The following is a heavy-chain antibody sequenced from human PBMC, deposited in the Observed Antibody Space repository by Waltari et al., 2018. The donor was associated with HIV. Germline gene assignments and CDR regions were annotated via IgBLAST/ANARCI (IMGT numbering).Heavy chain of an antibody. CDR1: GYTFINFD. CDR3: ARNSSGKGNRYFYYGLDV. Sequence: QVYLVQSGPEVKRPGASVKISCKAYGYTFINFDFNWVRPATGQGPGWLGWMNPNSGNTASPYIFEERVTMTRDVSTATAYMEMSGLTPEDTAIYYCARNSSGKGNRYFYYGLDVWGQGTPVTV. D-gene: IGHD3-22*01. CDR2: MNPNSGNT. V-gene: IGHV1-8*02. J-gene: IGHJ6*02.